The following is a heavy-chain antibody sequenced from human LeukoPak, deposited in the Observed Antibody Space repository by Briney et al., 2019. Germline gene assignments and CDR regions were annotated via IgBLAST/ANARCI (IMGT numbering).Heavy chain of an antibody. Sequence: SGRSLRLSCAASGFTFSSYWMHWVRQAPGKGLVWVSRINSDGSSTSYADSVKGRFTISRDNAKNTLYLQMNSLRAEDTAVYYCAREPTSTVTTFFDYWGQGTLVTVSS. V-gene: IGHV3-74*01. CDR1: GFTFSSYW. CDR2: INSDGSST. CDR3: AREPTSTVTTFFDY. D-gene: IGHD4-17*01. J-gene: IGHJ4*02.